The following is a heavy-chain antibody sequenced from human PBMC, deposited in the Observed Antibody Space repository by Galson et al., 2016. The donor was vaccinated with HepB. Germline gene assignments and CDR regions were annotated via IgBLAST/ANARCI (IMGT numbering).Heavy chain of an antibody. CDR3: AGRTLQPSFDY. Sequence: TLSLTCTVSGDSISIRGYYWAWIRQPPGKGLEWIGSIYYSGNTYNNPSLKTRVSMSVDTSKNHFSLELSSVTAADTAVYYWAGRTLQPSFDYWGQGTPVSVSS. CDR1: GDSISIRGYY. D-gene: IGHD1-14*01. CDR2: IYYSGNT. V-gene: IGHV4-39*02. J-gene: IGHJ4*02.